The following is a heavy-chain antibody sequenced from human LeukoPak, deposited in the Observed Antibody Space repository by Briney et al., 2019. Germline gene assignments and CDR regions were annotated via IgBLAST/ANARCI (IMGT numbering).Heavy chain of an antibody. CDR2: ISGSGGST. Sequence: PGGSLRLSCAASGFTFSSYAMSWVRQAPGKGLEWVSAISGSGGSTYYADSVKGRFTISRDNSKNTLYLQMNSLRAEDTAVYYCAKDREYSSSSHIYYYYHYMDVWGKGTTVTVSS. D-gene: IGHD6-6*01. V-gene: IGHV3-23*01. CDR1: GFTFSSYA. CDR3: AKDREYSSSSHIYYYYHYMDV. J-gene: IGHJ6*03.